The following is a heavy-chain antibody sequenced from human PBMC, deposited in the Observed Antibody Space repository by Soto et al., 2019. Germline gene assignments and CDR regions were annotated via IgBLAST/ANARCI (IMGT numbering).Heavy chain of an antibody. CDR2: ITTSSTSI. J-gene: IGHJ3*02. V-gene: IGHV3-21*01. D-gene: IGHD6-19*01. Sequence: EVQLVESGGGLVKPGGSLRLTCAASGFTFSSYSMNWFRQAPGKGLEWVSTITTSSTSIYYADSVKGRFTISRDNAKNSLYLQMNSLRVEDTAVYYCARVQWLASHSWGQGTMVTVSS. CDR3: ARVQWLASHS. CDR1: GFTFSSYS.